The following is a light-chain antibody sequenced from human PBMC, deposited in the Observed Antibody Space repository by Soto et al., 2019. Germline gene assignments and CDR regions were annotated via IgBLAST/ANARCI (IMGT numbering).Light chain of an antibody. J-gene: IGKJ2*03. CDR3: QQYDSSPYS. Sequence: EVVLTQSPGTLSLSPGERVTLSCRASQSVSSTYFAWYQQKPGQAPRLLMYAASRRETGIPYTFSGSGSGTDFTLTISRLESEDFAVYYCQQYDSSPYSFGQGTKLEIK. CDR2: AAS. V-gene: IGKV3-20*01. CDR1: QSVSSTY.